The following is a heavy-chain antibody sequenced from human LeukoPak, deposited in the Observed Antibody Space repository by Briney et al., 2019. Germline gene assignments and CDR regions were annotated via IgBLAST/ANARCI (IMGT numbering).Heavy chain of an antibody. D-gene: IGHD2/OR15-2a*01. CDR3: ANNRASLDY. V-gene: IGHV3-7*02. Sequence: PGGSLRLSCAASGFTFSNSGMSWVRQAPGKGLEWVANINQDGSEKNRVDSVKGRFTISRDNAKNSLYLQMNSLRAEDTAVYYCANNRASLDYWGQGTLVTVSS. CDR2: INQDGSEK. J-gene: IGHJ4*02. CDR1: GFTFSNSG.